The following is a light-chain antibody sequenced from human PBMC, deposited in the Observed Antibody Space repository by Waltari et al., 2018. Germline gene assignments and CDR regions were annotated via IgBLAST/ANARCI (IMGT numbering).Light chain of an antibody. V-gene: IGKV1-33*01. J-gene: IGKJ5*01. Sequence: DIQMTQSPYSLSSSIGDRVTITCQASQDITKYLNWYQQKPGKAPNLLIYDASNLEAGVPSRFSGSGSGTDFTLIISSLHPEDIATYYCQQYASLPITFGQGTRLEIK. CDR2: DAS. CDR3: QQYASLPIT. CDR1: QDITKY.